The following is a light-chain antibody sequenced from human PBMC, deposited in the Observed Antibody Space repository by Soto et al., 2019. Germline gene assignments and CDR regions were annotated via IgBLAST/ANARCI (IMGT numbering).Light chain of an antibody. J-gene: IGKJ4*01. Sequence: DIQMTQSPSTLSGSVGDRVTITCGASQTISSWLDWYQQKPGKAPKLLIYKASTLKSGVPSRLRGSGSGTDLTPTISCLQSEDFETYYCQQYYSSTLTFGGGTKVDIK. CDR3: QQYYSSTLT. CDR2: KAS. V-gene: IGKV1-5*03. CDR1: QTISSW.